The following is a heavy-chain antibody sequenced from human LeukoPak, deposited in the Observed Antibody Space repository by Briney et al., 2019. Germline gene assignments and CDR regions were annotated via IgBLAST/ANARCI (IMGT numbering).Heavy chain of an antibody. CDR2: IYYSGST. J-gene: IGHJ4*02. D-gene: IGHD5-24*01. V-gene: IGHV4-39*07. Sequence: SSETLSLTCTVSGGSISSSSYYWGWIRQPPGKGLEWIGSIYYSGSTYYNPSLKSRVTISVDTSKNQFSLKLSSVTAADTAVYYCAREGTDMATLGYWGQGTLVTVSS. CDR3: AREGTDMATLGY. CDR1: GGSISSSSYY.